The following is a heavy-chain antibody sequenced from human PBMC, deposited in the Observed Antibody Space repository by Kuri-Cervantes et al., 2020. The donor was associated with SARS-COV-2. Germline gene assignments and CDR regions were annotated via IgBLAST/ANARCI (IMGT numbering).Heavy chain of an antibody. V-gene: IGHV1-2*02. Sequence: AAVKVSCKAPGYTFTGYYMHWVRQAPGQGLEWMGWINPNSGGTNYAQKFQGRVTMTRDTSISTAYMELSRLRSDDTAVYYCARDQDIVVVVAATPGRGAFDIWGQGTMVTVS. D-gene: IGHD2-15*01. CDR3: ARDQDIVVVVAATPGRGAFDI. J-gene: IGHJ3*02. CDR1: GYTFTGYY. CDR2: INPNSGGT.